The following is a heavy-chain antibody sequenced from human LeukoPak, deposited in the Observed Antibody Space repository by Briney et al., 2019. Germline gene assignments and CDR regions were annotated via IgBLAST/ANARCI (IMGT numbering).Heavy chain of an antibody. V-gene: IGHV3-21*01. J-gene: IGHJ4*02. CDR3: ARGASRADY. CDR2: IRSSSSYI. CDR1: GVTFRSYN. Sequence: GGSLRLSCAASGVTFRSYNMNWVRQAPGKRREWVSSIRSSSSYIYYADSVKGRLTISRDNAKNSLYLQMNSLRAEDTALYYCARGASRADYWGQGTLVTVSS.